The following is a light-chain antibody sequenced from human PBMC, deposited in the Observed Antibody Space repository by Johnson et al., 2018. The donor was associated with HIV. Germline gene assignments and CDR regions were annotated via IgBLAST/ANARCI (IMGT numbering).Light chain of an antibody. CDR3: GTWDSSLSAVV. V-gene: IGLV1-51*01. Sequence: QSVLTQPPSVSAAPGQKVTISCSGSNSNIGNNYVSWYQQVPGAAPKLLIYDNNRRPSGIPDRFSGSTSGTSATLGITGLQTGDEADYYCGTWDSSLSAVVFGTGTKVTVL. J-gene: IGLJ1*01. CDR2: DNN. CDR1: NSNIGNNY.